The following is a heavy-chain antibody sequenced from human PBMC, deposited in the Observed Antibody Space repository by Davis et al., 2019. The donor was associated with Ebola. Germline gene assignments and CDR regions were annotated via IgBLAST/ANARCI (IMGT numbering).Heavy chain of an antibody. CDR2: IYYSGST. CDR1: GGSVSSGSYY. V-gene: IGHV4-61*01. D-gene: IGHD3-22*01. J-gene: IGHJ4*02. CDR3: ARGARAYYYDSSGYLVY. Sequence: SETLSLTCAVSGGSVSSGSYYWSWIRQPPGKGLEWIGYIYYSGSTNYNPSLKSRVTISVDTSKNQFSLKLNSVTAADTAVYYCARGARAYYYDSSGYLVYWGQGTLVTVSS.